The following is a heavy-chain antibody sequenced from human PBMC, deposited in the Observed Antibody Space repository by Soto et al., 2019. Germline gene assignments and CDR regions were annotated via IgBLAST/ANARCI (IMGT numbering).Heavy chain of an antibody. Sequence: QVQLVESGGGVVQPGRSLRLSCAASGFTFSSYGMHWVRQAPGKGLEWVAVISYDGNNIHYADSVKGRFTVSRDNSKNTLFLQMNRLRTEDTALYFCARGPIGDAAMVTNYFDYWGQGTLVTVSS. V-gene: IGHV3-30*03. CDR2: ISYDGNNI. D-gene: IGHD5-18*01. CDR1: GFTFSSYG. CDR3: ARGPIGDAAMVTNYFDY. J-gene: IGHJ4*02.